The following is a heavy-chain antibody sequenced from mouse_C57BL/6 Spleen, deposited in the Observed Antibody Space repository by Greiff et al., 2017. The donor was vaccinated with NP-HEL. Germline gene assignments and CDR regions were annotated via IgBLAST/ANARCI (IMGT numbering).Heavy chain of an antibody. V-gene: IGHV1-50*01. J-gene: IGHJ2*01. CDR3: ARQGTTVVAPYFDY. D-gene: IGHD1-1*01. CDR1: GYTFTSYW. CDR2: IDPSDSYT. Sequence: QVHVKQPGAELVKPGASVKLSCKASGYTFTSYWMQWVKQRPGQGLEWIGEIDPSDSYTNYNQKFKGKATLTVDTSSSTAYMQLSSLTSEDSAVYYCARQGTTVVAPYFDYWGQGTTLTVSS.